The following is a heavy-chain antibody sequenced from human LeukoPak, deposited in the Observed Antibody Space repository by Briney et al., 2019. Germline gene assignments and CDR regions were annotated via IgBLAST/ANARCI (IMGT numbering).Heavy chain of an antibody. V-gene: IGHV4-39*01. CDR2: IYYSGST. D-gene: IGHD3-3*01. CDR3: ARKGLRLLDWLSEYFFDY. CDR1: GGSISSSSYY. J-gene: IGHJ4*02. Sequence: SETLSLTCTVSGGSISSSSYYWGWIRQPPGKGLEWIGSIYYSGSTYYNPSLKSRVTILVDTSKNQFTLKLKSVTAADTAVYYCARKGLRLLDWLSEYFFDYWGQGTLVTVSS.